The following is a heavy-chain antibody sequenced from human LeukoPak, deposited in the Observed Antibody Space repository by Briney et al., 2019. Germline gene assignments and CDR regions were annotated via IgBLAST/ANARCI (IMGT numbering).Heavy chain of an antibody. CDR3: ARQGGTQRGYFDY. CDR2: IYHSGST. Sequence: SETLSLTCTVSGYSISSGYYWGWIRQPPGKGLEWIGSIYHSGSTYYNPSLKSRVTISVDTSKNQFSLKLSSVTAADTAVYYCARQGGTQRGYFDYWGQGTLVTVSS. D-gene: IGHD1-14*01. V-gene: IGHV4-38-2*02. CDR1: GYSISSGYY. J-gene: IGHJ4*02.